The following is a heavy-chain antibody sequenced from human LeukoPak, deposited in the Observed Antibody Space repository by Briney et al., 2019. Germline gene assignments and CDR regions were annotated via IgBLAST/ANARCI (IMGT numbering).Heavy chain of an antibody. J-gene: IGHJ4*02. CDR3: ARGGIGWDSSGWYLYYFDY. CDR1: GGSFSGYY. D-gene: IGHD6-19*01. CDR2: INHSGST. Sequence: SETLSLTCAVYGGSFSGYYWSWIRQPPGKGLEWIGEINHSGSTNYNPSFKSRVTISVDTSKNQFSLKLSSVTAADTAVYYCARGGIGWDSSGWYLYYFDYWAREPWSPSPQ. V-gene: IGHV4-34*01.